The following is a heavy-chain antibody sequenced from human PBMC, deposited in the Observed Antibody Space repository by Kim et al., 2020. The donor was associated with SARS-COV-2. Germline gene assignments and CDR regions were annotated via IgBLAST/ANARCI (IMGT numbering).Heavy chain of an antibody. D-gene: IGHD2-21*01. CDR2: ITGGGGGK. V-gene: IGHV3-23*01. CDR1: GFNFSSYA. CDR3: AKGKELIAVVGVVTEDY. Sequence: GGSLRLSCAASGFNFSSYAMSWVRQAPGRGLEWVSTITGGGGGKYYADSVRGRFTISRDNSKNTLYLQMNSLRAEDTAVYYCAKGKELIAVVGVVTEDY. J-gene: IGHJ4*01.